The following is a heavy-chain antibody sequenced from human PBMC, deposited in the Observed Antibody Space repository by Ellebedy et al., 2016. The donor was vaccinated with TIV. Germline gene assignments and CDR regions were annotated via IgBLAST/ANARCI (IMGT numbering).Heavy chain of an antibody. J-gene: IGHJ4*02. CDR3: AKDQNVVVIALFDY. Sequence: GESLKISXAASGFTFSSYSMNWVRQAPGKGLEWVSSISSSSYYIYYADSVKGRFTISRDNAKNSLYLQMNSLRAEDTAVYYCAKDQNVVVIALFDYWGQGTLVTVSS. D-gene: IGHD2-21*01. V-gene: IGHV3-21*04. CDR1: GFTFSSYS. CDR2: ISSSSYYI.